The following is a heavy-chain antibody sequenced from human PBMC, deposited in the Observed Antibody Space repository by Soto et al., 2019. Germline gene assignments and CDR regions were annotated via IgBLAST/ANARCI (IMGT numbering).Heavy chain of an antibody. D-gene: IGHD3-22*01. V-gene: IGHV3-11*01. CDR2: ISSSGSTI. CDR1: GFTFSDYY. J-gene: IGHJ6*02. Sequence: QVQLVESGGGLVKPGGSLRLSCAASGFTFSDYYMSWIRQAPGKGLEWVSYISSSGSTIYYADSVKGRFTISRDNAKTSLDLQMNSLRDEDTAVYYCARDFRFGGTAHPSMIVRYYYGMDVWGQGTTVTVSS. CDR3: ARDFRFGGTAHPSMIVRYYYGMDV.